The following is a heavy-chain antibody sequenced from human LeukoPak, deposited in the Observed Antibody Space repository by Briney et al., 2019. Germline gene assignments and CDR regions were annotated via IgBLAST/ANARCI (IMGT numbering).Heavy chain of an antibody. CDR2: ISGSGDAT. D-gene: IGHD3-9*01. V-gene: IGHV3-23*01. CDR1: GFTFSSYA. CDR3: AKTGAYYDISPSPRFDP. Sequence: GGSLRLSCAASGFTFSSYAMSWVRQAPGKGLEWVSTISGSGDATYYADSVKGRFTIPRDNSKNPLYLQMNSLRAEDTAVYYCAKTGAYYDISPSPRFDPWGQGTLVTVSS. J-gene: IGHJ5*02.